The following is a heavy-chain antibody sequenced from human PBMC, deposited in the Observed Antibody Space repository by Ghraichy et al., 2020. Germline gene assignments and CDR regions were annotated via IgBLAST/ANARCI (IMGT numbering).Heavy chain of an antibody. CDR2: IRAYNGNT. D-gene: IGHD2/OR15-2a*01. V-gene: IGHV1-18*01. CDR1: GYTFTSYG. CDR3: ARDSPVLLSGPLGY. Sequence: ASVKVSCKASGYTFTSYGISWVRQAPGQGLEWMGWIRAYNGNTNYAQKLQGRVTMTTDTSTSTAYMELRSLRSDDTAVYYCARDSPVLLSGPLGYWGQGTLVTVSS. J-gene: IGHJ4*02.